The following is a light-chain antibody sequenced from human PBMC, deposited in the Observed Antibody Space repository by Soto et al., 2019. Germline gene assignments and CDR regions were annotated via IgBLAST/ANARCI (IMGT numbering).Light chain of an antibody. J-gene: IGKJ4*01. CDR2: GAS. CDR1: QSVSSNY. Sequence: EIVLTQSPGTLSLSPGERATLSCRASQSVSSNYLAWYQQKPGQAPRLLIYGASSRATGVPDRFSGSGSGTDFTLTISKLEPEDFALYYCQQYGSSPPLTVGGGTKVEIK. CDR3: QQYGSSPPLT. V-gene: IGKV3-20*01.